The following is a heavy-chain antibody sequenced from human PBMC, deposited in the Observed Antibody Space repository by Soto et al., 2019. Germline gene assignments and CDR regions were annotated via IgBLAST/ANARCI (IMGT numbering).Heavy chain of an antibody. Sequence: GGSLRLSCAASGFTFTGYAMSWVRQAPGKGLEWVSGISGSGSSTDYADSVKGRFIISRDSSNNTVYLQMNSLTAEDTAMYYCAKSIIAAGTYHFDNWGQGALVTVSS. CDR1: GFTFTGYA. D-gene: IGHD6-13*01. J-gene: IGHJ4*02. CDR3: AKSIIAAGTYHFDN. CDR2: ISGSGSST. V-gene: IGHV3-23*01.